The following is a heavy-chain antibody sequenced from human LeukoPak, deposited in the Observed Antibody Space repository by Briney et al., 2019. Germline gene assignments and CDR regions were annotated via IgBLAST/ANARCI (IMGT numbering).Heavy chain of an antibody. CDR2: IWYDGSNK. D-gene: IGHD4-23*01. V-gene: IGHV3-33*01. CDR3: ARANHGGNSPLGY. J-gene: IGHJ4*02. CDR1: GFTFSTYG. Sequence: GGSLRLSCAASGFTFSTYGMHWVRQAPGKGLEWVAVIWYDGSNKYYADSVKGRFTISRDNSENTLYLQMNSLRAEDTAVYYCARANHGGNSPLGYWGQGTLVTVSS.